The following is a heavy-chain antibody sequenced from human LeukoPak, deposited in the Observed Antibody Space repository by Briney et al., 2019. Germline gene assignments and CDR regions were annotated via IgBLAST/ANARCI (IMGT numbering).Heavy chain of an antibody. CDR2: INPNSDGS. D-gene: IGHD4-17*01. V-gene: IGHV1-2*02. CDR1: GDTVIGYY. Sequence: ASVKVSCKASGDTVIGYYMHWVRAAPGQGLEWMGWINPNSDGSIYAQKFQGRVTMTRDTSISTAYMELSRLRSDDTAVYYCALTTVTTYAFDFWGQGTMVTVSS. CDR3: ALTTVTTYAFDF. J-gene: IGHJ3*01.